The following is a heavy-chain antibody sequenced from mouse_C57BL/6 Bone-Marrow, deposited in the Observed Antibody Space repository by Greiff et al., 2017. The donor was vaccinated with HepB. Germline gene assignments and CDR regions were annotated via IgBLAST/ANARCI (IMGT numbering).Heavy chain of an antibody. Sequence: EVQRVESGGGLVQPGGSMKLSCAASGFTFTDAWMDWVRQSPEKGLEWVAEIRNKASNHATYYAVSVQGRFTISRDDSKSSVYLQINSSRAADAGIYYCTRPGSGWFAYWGQGTLVTVSA. J-gene: IGHJ3*01. V-gene: IGHV6-6*01. CDR3: TRPGSGWFAY. CDR2: IRNKASNHAT. CDR1: GFTFTDAW.